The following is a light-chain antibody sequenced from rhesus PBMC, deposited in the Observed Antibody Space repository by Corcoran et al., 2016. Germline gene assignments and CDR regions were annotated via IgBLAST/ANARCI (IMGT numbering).Light chain of an antibody. J-gene: IGLJ1*01. CDR2: QVI. Sequence: QAAPTQSPSVSGYPGQWVTISCIGTSSYIGGSNRVSWYQLHPGKAPKVLFYQVIKRPSGVSDRFSGSKSGNTASLTISGLQVEDDADYYCSSYAAFKTFTFGSGTRFTVV. CDR1: SSYIGGSNR. V-gene: IGLV2S4*01. CDR3: SSYAAFKTFT.